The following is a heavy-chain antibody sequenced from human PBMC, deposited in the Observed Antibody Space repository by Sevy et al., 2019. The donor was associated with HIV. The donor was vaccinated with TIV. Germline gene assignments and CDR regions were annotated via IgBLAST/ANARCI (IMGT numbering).Heavy chain of an antibody. CDR3: ARDGAHSSSYYFDY. J-gene: IGHJ4*02. Sequence: GGSLRLSCAASGFTFSSSEMNWVRQSPGKGLEWLSYISSGGTTIHYANSVKGRFTISRDNAKNSLYLQMNSLGAEDTAVHYCARDGAHSSSYYFDYWGQGTLVTVSS. D-gene: IGHD6-13*01. CDR1: GFTFSSSE. CDR2: ISSGGTTI. V-gene: IGHV3-48*03.